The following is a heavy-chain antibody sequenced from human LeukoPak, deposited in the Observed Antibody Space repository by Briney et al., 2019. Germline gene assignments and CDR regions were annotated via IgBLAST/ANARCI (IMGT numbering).Heavy chain of an antibody. CDR2: IKQDGSEK. CDR3: ARRGPASDYYYKGGFDI. Sequence: PGGSLRLSCAASGLTFSSYWMSWVRQAPGKGLEWVANIKQDGSEKYYVDSVKGRFTISRDNAKNSLYLQMNSLRADDTAVYYCARRGPASDYYYKGGFDIWGQGTMVTVSS. J-gene: IGHJ3*02. D-gene: IGHD3-22*01. V-gene: IGHV3-7*03. CDR1: GLTFSSYW.